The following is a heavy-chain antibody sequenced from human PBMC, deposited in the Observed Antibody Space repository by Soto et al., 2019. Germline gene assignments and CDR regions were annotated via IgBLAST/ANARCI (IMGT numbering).Heavy chain of an antibody. CDR1: GFTFSNYA. CDR2: ISGSGDST. J-gene: IGHJ4*02. V-gene: IGHV3-23*01. D-gene: IGHD6-13*01. Sequence: GGSLRLSCAASGFTFSNYAMSWVRQAPGKGLEWVSSISGSGDSTHNADSVKGRFTISRDNAKNTLYLQLNSLTGDDTAVYYCAKRGPHNGSWYEGYWGQGTLVTSPQ. CDR3: AKRGPHNGSWYEGY.